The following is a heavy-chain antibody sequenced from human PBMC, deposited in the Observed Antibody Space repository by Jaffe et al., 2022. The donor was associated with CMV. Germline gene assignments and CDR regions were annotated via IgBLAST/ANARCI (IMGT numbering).Heavy chain of an antibody. CDR2: IWYDGSNK. D-gene: IGHD3-22*01. Sequence: QVQLVESGGGVVQPGRSLRLSCAASGFTFSSYGMHWVRQAPGKGLEWVAVIWYDGSNKYYADSVKGRFTISRDNSKNTLYLQMNSLRAEDTAVYYCARDQGAYYDSSGYHLGYFDYWGQGTLVTVSS. CDR1: GFTFSSYG. V-gene: IGHV3-33*08. CDR3: ARDQGAYYDSSGYHLGYFDY. J-gene: IGHJ4*02.